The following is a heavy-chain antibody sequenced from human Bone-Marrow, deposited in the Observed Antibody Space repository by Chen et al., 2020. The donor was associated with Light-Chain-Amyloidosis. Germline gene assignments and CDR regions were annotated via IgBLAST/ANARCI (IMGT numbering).Heavy chain of an antibody. CDR1: GFTFSSYG. D-gene: IGHD6-19*01. V-gene: IGHV3-30*02. J-gene: IGHJ6*03. CDR3: AKDVDRRLGYYYYMDV. CDR2: IRYDGSNK. Sequence: VQLVESGGGLVQPGRSLRLSCAASGFTFSSYGMHWVRQAPGKGLEWVAFIRYDGSNKYYADSVKGRFTISRDNPKNTLYLQMNSLRAEDTAVYYCAKDVDRRLGYYYYMDVWGKGTTVTVSS.